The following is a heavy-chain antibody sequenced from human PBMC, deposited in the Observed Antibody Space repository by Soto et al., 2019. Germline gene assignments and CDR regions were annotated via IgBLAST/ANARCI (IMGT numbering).Heavy chain of an antibody. CDR1: GGSFSGYY. J-gene: IGHJ3*02. D-gene: IGHD4-17*01. CDR3: ARPSSYGDYVDAFDI. V-gene: IGHV4-34*01. Sequence: SETLSLTCAVYGGSFSGYYWSWIRQPPGKGLEWIGEINHSGSTNYNPSLKSRVTISVDTSKNQFSLKLSSVTAADTAVYYCARPSSYGDYVDAFDIWGQGTMVTVSS. CDR2: INHSGST.